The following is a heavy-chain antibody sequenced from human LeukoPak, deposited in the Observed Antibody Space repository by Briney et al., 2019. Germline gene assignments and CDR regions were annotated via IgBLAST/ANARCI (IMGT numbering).Heavy chain of an antibody. J-gene: IGHJ4*02. CDR2: ISSSGSTI. Sequence: GGSLRLSCAASGFTFSSYEMNWVRQAPGKGLEWVSYISSSGSTIYYADSVKGRFTISRDNAKNSLYLQMNSLRAEDTAVYYCARNPVIITMVRGVNDRTFDYWGQGTLVTVSS. V-gene: IGHV3-48*03. D-gene: IGHD3-10*01. CDR1: GFTFSSYE. CDR3: ARNPVIITMVRGVNDRTFDY.